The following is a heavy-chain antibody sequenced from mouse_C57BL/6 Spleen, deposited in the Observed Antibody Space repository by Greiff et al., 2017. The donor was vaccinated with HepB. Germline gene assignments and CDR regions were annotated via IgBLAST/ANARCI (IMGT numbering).Heavy chain of an antibody. CDR2: SRNKANDYTT. CDR3: ARDRDMDY. Sequence: EVQRVESGGGLVQSGRSLRLSCATSGFTFSDFYMEWVRQAPGKGLEWIAASRNKANDYTTEYSASVKGRFIVSRDTSQSILYLQMNALRAEDTAIYYCARDRDMDYWGQGTSVTVSS. V-gene: IGHV7-1*01. CDR1: GFTFSDFY. J-gene: IGHJ4*01.